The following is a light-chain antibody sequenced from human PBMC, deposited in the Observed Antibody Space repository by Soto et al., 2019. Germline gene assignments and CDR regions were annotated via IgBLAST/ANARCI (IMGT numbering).Light chain of an antibody. V-gene: IGKV3-15*01. J-gene: IGKJ4*01. CDR1: QGIGDT. CDR2: ETS. Sequence: EVVMRHSPSTLSLFPREGRTLFCRASQGIGDTVAWYQHKPGQTPRLLIYETSTRATGVPTRFSGSRSRAEFTLTSNSLQSEDFAVYYCQPYNNWPLTFGGGTKVDIK. CDR3: QPYNNWPLT.